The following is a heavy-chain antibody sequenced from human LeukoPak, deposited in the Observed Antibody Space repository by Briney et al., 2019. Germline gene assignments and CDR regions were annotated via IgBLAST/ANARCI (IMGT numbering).Heavy chain of an antibody. D-gene: IGHD6-6*01. V-gene: IGHV3-7*01. CDR2: VAPDGSAQ. CDR1: GFTLSHYS. J-gene: IGHJ4*02. CDR3: ARVIAAAIDY. Sequence: GGSLRLSCAASGFTLSHYSMTWVRQAPGRGLEWVANVAPDGSAQNYLDSPKGRFTISRDNPQNSLYLQIHSLRAVDAAVYYCARVIAAAIDYWGQGILVTVSS.